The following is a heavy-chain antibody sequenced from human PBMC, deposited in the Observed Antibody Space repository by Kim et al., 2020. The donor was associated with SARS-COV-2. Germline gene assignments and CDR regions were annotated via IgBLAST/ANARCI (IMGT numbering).Heavy chain of an antibody. CDR3: AKVSWSGEYC. J-gene: IGHJ4*02. Sequence: GGSLRLSCEASGCTFNRDRMSWVRQAPGKGLEWVSAIGAGDDGTFYADSVRGRFTIFRDDSKNTLFLQMNSLRVDDTAIYYCAKVSWSGEYCWGQGTLVT. CDR2: IGAGDDGT. CDR1: GCTFNRDR. D-gene: IGHD3-3*01. V-gene: IGHV3-23*01.